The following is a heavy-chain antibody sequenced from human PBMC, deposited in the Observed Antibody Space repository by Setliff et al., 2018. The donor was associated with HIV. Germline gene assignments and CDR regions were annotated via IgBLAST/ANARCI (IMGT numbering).Heavy chain of an antibody. D-gene: IGHD6-13*01. Sequence: ASVKVSCKASGYTFTNYNIHWVRQAPGQGLEWVGMVNPSGGSTAYAQKFQGRVTIIRDTSTSTVYMDLSSLSSEDTAVYSCARPGIAAADYYFDYWGQGALVTVSS. J-gene: IGHJ4*02. CDR3: ARPGIAAADYYFDY. V-gene: IGHV1-46*01. CDR1: GYTFTNYN. CDR2: VNPSGGST.